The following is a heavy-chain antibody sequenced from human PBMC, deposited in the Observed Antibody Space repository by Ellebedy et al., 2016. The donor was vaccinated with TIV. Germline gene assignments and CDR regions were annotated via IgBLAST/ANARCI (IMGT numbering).Heavy chain of an antibody. CDR1: GGSISTFY. Sequence: MPSETLSLTCNVSGGSISTFYWSWIRQPPGKGLEFIGYIYYIGITNYNPSLESRVAISIDTSENQFSLGLSSVTAADTAVYYCAAYYGGRFDYWGQGTLVTVSS. D-gene: IGHD4-23*01. CDR3: AAYYGGRFDY. V-gene: IGHV4-59*01. CDR2: IYYIGIT. J-gene: IGHJ4*02.